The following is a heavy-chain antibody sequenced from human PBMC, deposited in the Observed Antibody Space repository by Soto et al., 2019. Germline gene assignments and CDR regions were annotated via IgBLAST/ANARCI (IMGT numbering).Heavy chain of an antibody. CDR1: GASIRDGDYY. J-gene: IGHJ4*02. Sequence: PSETMSLTCSVSGASIRDGDYYWSWLRQPPGKGPEWIGIIDYTGGTHYNPTLTGPVSMSVDTSANQFSLKVNFVTAADSAVYYCARVGYGDYGRGYYFDFWGPGILVTVS. D-gene: IGHD4-17*01. CDR3: ARVGYGDYGRGYYFDF. CDR2: IDYTGGT. V-gene: IGHV4-30-4*01.